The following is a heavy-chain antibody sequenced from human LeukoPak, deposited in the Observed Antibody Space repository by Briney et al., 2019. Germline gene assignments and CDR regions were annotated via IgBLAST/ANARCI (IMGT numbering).Heavy chain of an antibody. Sequence: PEASVKVSCKASGYTFTSYDINWVRQATGQGLEWMGWMNPNSGNTGYAQKFQGRVTMTRNTSISTAYMELSSLRSEDTAVYYCAREITMVRENWFDPWGQGTLVTVSS. D-gene: IGHD3-10*01. CDR1: GYTFTSYD. J-gene: IGHJ5*02. CDR2: MNPNSGNT. V-gene: IGHV1-8*01. CDR3: AREITMVRENWFDP.